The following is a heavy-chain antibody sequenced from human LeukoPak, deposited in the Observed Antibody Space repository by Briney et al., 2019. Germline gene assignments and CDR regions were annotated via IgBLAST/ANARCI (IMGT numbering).Heavy chain of an antibody. Sequence: GGSLRLSCAASGFTLSSYWMSWVRQAPGKGPEWVANIKQDGSEKYYVDSVKGRFTISRDNAKNSLYLQMNSLRAEDTAVYYCARDRTIFGVVTEAFDIWGQGTMVTVSS. J-gene: IGHJ3*02. CDR2: IKQDGSEK. V-gene: IGHV3-7*01. D-gene: IGHD3-3*01. CDR3: ARDRTIFGVVTEAFDI. CDR1: GFTLSSYW.